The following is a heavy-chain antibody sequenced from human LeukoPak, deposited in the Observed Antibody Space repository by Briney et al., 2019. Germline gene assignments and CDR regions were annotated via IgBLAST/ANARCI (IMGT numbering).Heavy chain of an antibody. CDR2: IIPIFGTA. CDR1: GGTFSSYA. V-gene: IGHV1-69*01. CDR3: ARATLNYYDSSGYYSYYFDY. J-gene: IGHJ4*02. Sequence: GASVKVSCKASGGTFSSYAISWVRQAPGQGLEWMGGIIPIFGTANYAQKFQGRVTITADESTSTAYMELSSLRSEDTAVYYCARATLNYYDSSGYYSYYFDYWGQGTLVTVSS. D-gene: IGHD3-22*01.